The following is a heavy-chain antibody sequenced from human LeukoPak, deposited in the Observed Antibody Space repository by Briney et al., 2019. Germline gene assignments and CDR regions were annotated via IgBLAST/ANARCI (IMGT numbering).Heavy chain of an antibody. CDR2: ISYDGSNK. V-gene: IGHV3-30*04. D-gene: IGHD2-2*01. CDR3: ARDWVACSSTCCSGDY. J-gene: IGHJ4*02. Sequence: GGSLRLSCAASGFTFSSYAMHWVRQAPGKGLEWVAVISYDGSNKYYADSVKGRFTISRDNSKNTLYLQMNSLRAEDTAVYYCARDWVACSSTCCSGDYWGQGTLVTVSS. CDR1: GFTFSSYA.